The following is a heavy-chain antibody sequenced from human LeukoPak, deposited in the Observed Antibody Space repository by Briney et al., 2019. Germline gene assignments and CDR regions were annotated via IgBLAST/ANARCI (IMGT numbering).Heavy chain of an antibody. V-gene: IGHV3-21*01. D-gene: IGHD3-10*01. J-gene: IGHJ4*02. CDR1: GFTFSSYS. CDR2: ISSSSSYI. Sequence: GGSLRLSYAASGFTFSSYSMNWVRQAPGKGLEWVSSISSSSSYIYYADSVKGRFTISRDNAKNSLYLQMNSLRAEDTAVYYCASTNRDGSGSYYWYFDYWGQGTLVTVSS. CDR3: ASTNRDGSGSYYWYFDY.